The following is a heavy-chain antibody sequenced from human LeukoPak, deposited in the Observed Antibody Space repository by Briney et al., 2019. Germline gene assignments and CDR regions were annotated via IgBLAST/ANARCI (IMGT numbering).Heavy chain of an antibody. J-gene: IGHJ4*02. CDR3: ARHDILTGGGFDY. CDR1: GDSINTGSYY. V-gene: IGHV4-61*02. CDR2: VYSGGST. D-gene: IGHD3-9*01. Sequence: SETLSLTCTVSGDSINTGSYYWSWIRQSAGKGLEWIGRVYSGGSTNYNPSLKSRGIISVDMSKNQFSLKLSSVTAADTAVYYCARHDILTGGGFDYWGQGTLVTVSS.